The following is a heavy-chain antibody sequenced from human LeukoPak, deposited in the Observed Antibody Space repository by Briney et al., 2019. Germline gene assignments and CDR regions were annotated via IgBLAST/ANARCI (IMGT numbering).Heavy chain of an antibody. D-gene: IGHD6-6*01. CDR2: IYHSGST. V-gene: IGHV4-38-2*02. J-gene: IGHJ2*01. CDR1: GYSTSSGYY. Sequence: SETLSLTCTVSGYSTSSGYYWGWIRQPPGKGLEWIGSIYHSGSTYYNPSLKSRVTISVDTSKNQFSLKLSSVTAADTAVYYCARAVRHDWYFDLWGRGTLVTVSS. CDR3: ARAVRHDWYFDL.